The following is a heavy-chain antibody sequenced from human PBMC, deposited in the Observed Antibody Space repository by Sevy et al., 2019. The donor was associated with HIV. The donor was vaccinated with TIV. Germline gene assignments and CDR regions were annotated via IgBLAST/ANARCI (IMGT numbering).Heavy chain of an antibody. CDR2: IYYSERT. D-gene: IGHD3-22*01. V-gene: IGHV4-28*01. Sequence: SETLSLTCAVSGYSISSSNWWGWIRQPPGKGLEWIGYIYYSERTYHNPSLKSRVSMSVDTSKNQFSLKLSSVTAVDTAVYYCARNRVRSSGRRLEAFDIWGQGTMVTVSS. J-gene: IGHJ3*02. CDR1: GYSISSSNW. CDR3: ARNRVRSSGRRLEAFDI.